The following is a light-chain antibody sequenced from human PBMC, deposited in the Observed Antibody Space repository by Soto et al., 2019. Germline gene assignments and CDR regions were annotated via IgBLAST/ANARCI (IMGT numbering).Light chain of an antibody. CDR2: GAS. V-gene: IGKV1-27*01. J-gene: IGKJ2*01. CDR3: QKYDRAPYT. Sequence: DIQMTQSPSSLSASVGDRVTIICRASQGISNSLAWYQHKPGKVPKLLIYGASTLQSGVPSRFSGSGSGTDVTLTINSLQPEDAATYYCQKYDRAPYTFGQGTKLEMK. CDR1: QGISNS.